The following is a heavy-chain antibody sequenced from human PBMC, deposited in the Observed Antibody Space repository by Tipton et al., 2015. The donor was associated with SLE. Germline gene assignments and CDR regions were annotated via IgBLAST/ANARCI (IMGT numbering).Heavy chain of an antibody. CDR1: GFTFGDYG. Sequence: SLRLSCTGSGFTFGDYGMTWVRQAPGKGLVWVSRINSDGSSTSYADSVKGRFTISRDNAKNTLYLQMNSLRAEDTAVYYCASGYYYESSGYPYYFDYWGQGTLVTVSS. J-gene: IGHJ4*02. CDR2: INSDGSST. D-gene: IGHD3-22*01. CDR3: ASGYYYESSGYPYYFDY. V-gene: IGHV3-74*01.